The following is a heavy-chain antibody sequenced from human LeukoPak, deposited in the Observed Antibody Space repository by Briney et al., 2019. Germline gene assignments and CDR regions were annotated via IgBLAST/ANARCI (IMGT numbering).Heavy chain of an antibody. Sequence: GGSLRLSCAASGFTFSKYWMSWVRQAPGKGLEWVAYIKEDGSEKYYVGSVKGRFTISRDNAKNSLYLQMNSLRIDDTAVYYCARERTVTTSHYFDYWGQGTLVTVSS. J-gene: IGHJ4*02. D-gene: IGHD4-17*01. CDR1: GFTFSKYW. CDR2: IKEDGSEK. CDR3: ARERTVTTSHYFDY. V-gene: IGHV3-7*01.